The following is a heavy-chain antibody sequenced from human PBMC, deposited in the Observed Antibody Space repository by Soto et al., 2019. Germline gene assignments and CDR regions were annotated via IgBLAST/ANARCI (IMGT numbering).Heavy chain of an antibody. CDR3: AHQGSSYVFDY. Sequence: GESVKISCKGSGYSFTSNWNSWVRQMPGKGLEWMGRIDPSDSYINYSPSFQGHVTISADKSISTAYLQWSSLNASDTAMYYCAHQGSSYVFDYWGQGTLVTVSS. D-gene: IGHD5-12*01. V-gene: IGHV5-10-1*01. CDR2: IDPSDSYI. CDR1: GYSFTSNW. J-gene: IGHJ4*02.